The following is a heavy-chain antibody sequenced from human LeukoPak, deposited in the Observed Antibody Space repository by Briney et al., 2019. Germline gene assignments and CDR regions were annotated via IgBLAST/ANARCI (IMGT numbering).Heavy chain of an antibody. CDR1: GFTFSSYA. Sequence: GGSLRLSCSASGFTFSSYALHWVRQAPGMGLEFVSGISSNGHITGYADSVKGRFTISRDNSKNSLYLQMSSLRAEDTAVYYCVKPPAGGYDYWGQGTLVTVSS. V-gene: IGHV3-64D*09. CDR3: VKPPAGGYDY. CDR2: ISSNGHIT. D-gene: IGHD2-15*01. J-gene: IGHJ4*02.